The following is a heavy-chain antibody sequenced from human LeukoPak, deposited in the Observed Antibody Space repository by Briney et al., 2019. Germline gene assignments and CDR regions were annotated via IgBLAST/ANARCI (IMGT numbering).Heavy chain of an antibody. Sequence: PSETLSLTCTVSGGSISSYYWSWIRQPPGKGLEWIGYIYYSGSTNYNPSLKSRVTISVDTSKNQFSLKLSSVTAADTAVYYCARVRQQLVGSYYYYYMDVWGRGTTVTISS. D-gene: IGHD6-13*01. J-gene: IGHJ6*03. CDR1: GGSISSYY. CDR3: ARVRQQLVGSYYYYYMDV. CDR2: IYYSGST. V-gene: IGHV4-59*01.